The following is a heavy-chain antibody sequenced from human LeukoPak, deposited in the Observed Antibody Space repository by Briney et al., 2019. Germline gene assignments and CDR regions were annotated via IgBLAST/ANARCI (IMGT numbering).Heavy chain of an antibody. CDR3: AKAGRSEGFNFFDF. J-gene: IGHJ4*02. Sequence: GGSLRLSCAASGFTFDKFDMHWVRQAPGKGLEWVSLISGNGGSTYYADSVKGRFTTSRDNSKNSLYLQMNSLRTEDTALYYCAKAGRSEGFNFFDFWDQGTLVTVSS. V-gene: IGHV3-43*02. CDR2: ISGNGGST. D-gene: IGHD5-24*01. CDR1: GFTFDKFD.